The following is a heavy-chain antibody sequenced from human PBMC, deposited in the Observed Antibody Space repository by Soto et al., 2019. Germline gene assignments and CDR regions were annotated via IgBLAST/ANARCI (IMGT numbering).Heavy chain of an antibody. V-gene: IGHV3-21*01. Sequence: PGGSLRLSCAASGFTFSDSSMTWVRQSPGMGLEWVASISSSSRYMYYADSLKGRFTISRDDARNSLYLEMNSLRAEDTAVYYCAKDTYYHDSSGFYVVDYWGQGT. CDR1: GFTFSDSS. CDR3: AKDTYYHDSSGFYVVDY. CDR2: ISSSSRYM. D-gene: IGHD3-22*01. J-gene: IGHJ4*02.